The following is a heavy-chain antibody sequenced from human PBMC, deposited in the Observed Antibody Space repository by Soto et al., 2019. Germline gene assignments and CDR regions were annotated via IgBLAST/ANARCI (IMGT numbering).Heavy chain of an antibody. CDR3: ARFRRNYFDY. V-gene: IGHV4-59*01. CDR1: GDSMIGFY. CDR2: INYVGRT. Sequence: PSETLSLTCTVSGDSMIGFYCNFIRHTPGKGLEWIGYINYVGRTSYYSPSLQSRVTISLDSSKNQFSLILSSVTAADTAVFFCARFRRNYFDYWGQGTQVTVSS. J-gene: IGHJ4*02. D-gene: IGHD3-10*01.